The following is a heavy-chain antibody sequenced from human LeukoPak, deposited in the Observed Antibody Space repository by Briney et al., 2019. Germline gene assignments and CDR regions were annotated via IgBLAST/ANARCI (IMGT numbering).Heavy chain of an antibody. V-gene: IGHV4-34*01. D-gene: IGHD3-10*01. CDR2: INHSGST. CDR3: ARTGLLWFGESRFDY. J-gene: IGHJ4*02. Sequence: SETLSLTCTVSGGSISSYYWSWIRQPPGKGLEWIGEINHSGSTNYNPSLKSRVTISVDTSKNQFSLKLSSVTAADTAVYYCARTGLLWFGESRFDYWGQGTLVTVSS. CDR1: GGSISSYY.